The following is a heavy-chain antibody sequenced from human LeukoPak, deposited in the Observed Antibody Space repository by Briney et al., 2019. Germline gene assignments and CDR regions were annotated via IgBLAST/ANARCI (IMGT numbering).Heavy chain of an antibody. CDR3: VRDYPGWDQLYYYYYGMDV. Sequence: ASVKVSCKASGYTFTSYGISWVRQAPGQGLEWMGWISAYNGNTNYAQKLQGRVTMTTDTSTSTAYMELRSLRSDDTAVYYCVRDYPGWDQLYYYYYGMDVWGQGTTVTVSS. V-gene: IGHV1-18*01. D-gene: IGHD2-2*01. CDR1: GYTFTSYG. CDR2: ISAYNGNT. J-gene: IGHJ6*02.